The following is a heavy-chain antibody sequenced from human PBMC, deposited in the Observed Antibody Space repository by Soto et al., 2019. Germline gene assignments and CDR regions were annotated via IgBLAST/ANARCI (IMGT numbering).Heavy chain of an antibody. V-gene: IGHV3-30-3*01. Sequence: QVQLVESGGGVVQPGRSLRLSCAASGFTFSSCAMHWVRQAPGKGLEWVAVISYDGSNKYYADSVKGRFTVSRDNSKKPLYLPVNSLRAEDTAVYYCARDKRDLRFLEWSYYFDYWGQGTLVTVSS. D-gene: IGHD3-3*01. CDR3: ARDKRDLRFLEWSYYFDY. CDR2: ISYDGSNK. J-gene: IGHJ4*02. CDR1: GFTFSSCA.